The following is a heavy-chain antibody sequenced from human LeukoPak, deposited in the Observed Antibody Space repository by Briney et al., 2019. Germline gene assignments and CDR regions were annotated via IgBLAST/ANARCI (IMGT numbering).Heavy chain of an antibody. CDR3: ARSRTTVTKDALDY. D-gene: IGHD4-17*01. CDR2: ISSTSTYI. J-gene: IGHJ4*02. CDR1: GFTFSSYG. Sequence: GGSLRLSCAASGFTFSSYGMYWVRQAPGKGLEWVSSISSTSTYIYYAESVKGRFTISRDNAKNSLYLQMNSLRAEDTAVYYCARSRTTVTKDALDYWGQGTLVTVSS. V-gene: IGHV3-21*01.